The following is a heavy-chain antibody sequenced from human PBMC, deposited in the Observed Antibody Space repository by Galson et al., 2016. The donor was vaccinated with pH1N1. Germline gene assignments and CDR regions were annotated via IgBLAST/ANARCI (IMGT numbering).Heavy chain of an antibody. Sequence: SVKVSCKASGGSFAKYAVSWVRQAPGQGLEWMGRIIPIYGTANYAQKFQGRVTITADEYTTTVYMELNSQISEDTAIYYCARPGRTETTKEGFAWGYGMDVWGQGTTVTVSS. V-gene: IGHV1-69*13. CDR1: GGSFAKYA. CDR2: IIPIYGTA. J-gene: IGHJ6*02. D-gene: IGHD1-1*01. CDR3: ARPGRTETTKEGFAWGYGMDV.